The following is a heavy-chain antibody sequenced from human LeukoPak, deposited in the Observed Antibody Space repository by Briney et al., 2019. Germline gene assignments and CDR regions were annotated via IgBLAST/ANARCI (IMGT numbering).Heavy chain of an antibody. D-gene: IGHD5-18*01. CDR3: ARADWDTAMIDY. CDR1: GFTFSSFG. J-gene: IGHJ4*02. Sequence: GGSLRLSCAASGFTFSSFGMHWVRQAPGKGLEWVAFIRYDGSNKYYADSVKGRFTISRDNSKNTLYLQMNSLRAEDTAVYYCARADWDTAMIDYWGQGTLVTVSS. CDR2: IRYDGSNK. V-gene: IGHV3-30*02.